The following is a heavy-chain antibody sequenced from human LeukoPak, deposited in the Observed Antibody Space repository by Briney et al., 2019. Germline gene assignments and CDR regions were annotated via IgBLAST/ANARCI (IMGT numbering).Heavy chain of an antibody. CDR2: IFQSGGTT. D-gene: IGHD1-26*01. J-gene: IGHJ4*02. CDR3: VKWDPGDY. V-gene: IGHV3-23*01. Sequence: GGSLRLSCAASGFTFSTYSMSWVRQAPRKGLEWVSVIFQSGGTTYYPDSVKGRFTISRDNSKNTLFLQVNSLRDEDTAVYYCVKWDPGDYWGQGGLVTVSS. CDR1: GFTFSTYS.